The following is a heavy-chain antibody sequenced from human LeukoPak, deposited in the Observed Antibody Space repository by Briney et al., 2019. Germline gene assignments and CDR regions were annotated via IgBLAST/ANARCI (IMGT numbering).Heavy chain of an antibody. D-gene: IGHD4-17*01. V-gene: IGHV4-34*01. Sequence: SETLSLTCAVYGGSFSGYYWSWIRQPPGKGLEWIGEINHSGSTNYNPSLKSRVTISVDTSKNQFSLKLNSVTAADTAVYYCAKNPTTVTSGHFDYWGQGTLVTVSS. CDR2: INHSGST. CDR3: AKNPTTVTSGHFDY. CDR1: GGSFSGYY. J-gene: IGHJ4*02.